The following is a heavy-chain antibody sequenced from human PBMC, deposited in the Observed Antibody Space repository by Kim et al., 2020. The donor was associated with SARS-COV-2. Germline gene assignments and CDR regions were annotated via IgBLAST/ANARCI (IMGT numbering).Heavy chain of an antibody. CDR2: ISYDGSNK. D-gene: IGHD5-12*01. CDR1: GFTFSSYA. V-gene: IGHV3-30*04. J-gene: IGHJ4*02. Sequence: GGSLRLSCAASGFTFSSYAMHWVRQAPGKGLEWVAVISYDGSNKYYADSVKGRFTISRDNFKNTLYLQMNSLRAEDTAVYYCARGGRWLQFPFDYWGQGTLVTVSS. CDR3: ARGGRWLQFPFDY.